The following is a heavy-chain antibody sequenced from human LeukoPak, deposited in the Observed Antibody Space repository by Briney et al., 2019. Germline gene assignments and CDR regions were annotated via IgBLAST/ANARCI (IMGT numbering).Heavy chain of an antibody. Sequence: GASVQDSCKASRYTLPSYDINWMRQATAQELEWMGCMNHNNGNTGYAQKFQGRVTMTRNTSISTAYMELSSLRSEDTAVYYCVRVLYSSGWSVGYYYYGMDVWGQGTTVTVSS. D-gene: IGHD6-19*01. CDR2: MNHNNGNT. J-gene: IGHJ6*02. V-gene: IGHV1-8*01. CDR3: VRVLYSSGWSVGYYYYGMDV. CDR1: RYTLPSYD.